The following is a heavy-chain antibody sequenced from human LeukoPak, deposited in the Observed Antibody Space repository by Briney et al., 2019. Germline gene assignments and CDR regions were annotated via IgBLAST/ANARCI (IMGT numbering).Heavy chain of an antibody. CDR3: ARPSRGSSGWSYYMDV. J-gene: IGHJ6*03. Sequence: SETLSLTCTVSGGSISSSSYYWGWVRQPPGKGLEWIGSIYHSGSTYYNPSLKSRVTISVDTSKNQFSLKLSSVTAADTAVYYCARPSRGSSGWSYYMDVWGKGTTVTVSS. V-gene: IGHV4-39*01. D-gene: IGHD6-19*01. CDR2: IYHSGST. CDR1: GGSISSSSYY.